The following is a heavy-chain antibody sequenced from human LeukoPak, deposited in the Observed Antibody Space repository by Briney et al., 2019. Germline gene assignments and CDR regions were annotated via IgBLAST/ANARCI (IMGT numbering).Heavy chain of an antibody. D-gene: IGHD5-12*01. Sequence: PSETLSLTCSVSGDSITSGDSYWTWIRQPAGRGLEWIGLIYTSGSTKYNPSLKSRITISLDTSKNQISLQLNSVTAADTAVYYGAREYSHWGQGTLVTVSS. CDR3: AREYSH. CDR2: IYTSGST. CDR1: GDSITSGDSY. V-gene: IGHV4-61*02. J-gene: IGHJ4*02.